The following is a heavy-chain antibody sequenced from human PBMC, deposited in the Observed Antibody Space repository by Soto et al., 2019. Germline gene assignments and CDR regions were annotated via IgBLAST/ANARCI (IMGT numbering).Heavy chain of an antibody. V-gene: IGHV4-30-4*01. CDR2: IYYSGST. Sequence: TLARTFTVSGGSISSCDYYWSWIRQPPVKVLEWIGYIYYSGSTYYNPSLKSLVTISVDTSKKQFSLKLSSVTTADTAVYYCARVYGDCENWFEPWGHGTLVTVSS. CDR1: GGSISSCDYY. D-gene: IGHD4-17*01. CDR3: ARVYGDCENWFEP. J-gene: IGHJ5*02.